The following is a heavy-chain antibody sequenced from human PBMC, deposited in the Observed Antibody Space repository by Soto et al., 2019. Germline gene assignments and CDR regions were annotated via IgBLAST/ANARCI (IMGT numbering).Heavy chain of an antibody. CDR2: MDPNSGVA. Sequence: QVHLVQSGAEVRKPGASVKVSCKAFGYTFTTNDINWVRQAPGQGLEWLGWMDPNSGVAGYAQKFQGRVIMTRDTSTSTAHMELSGLTSEDTAVYYCARESHEIEGVSVSVLGPFNWFDPWGQGTLVTVTS. J-gene: IGHJ5*02. D-gene: IGHD3-10*01. CDR1: GYTFTTND. V-gene: IGHV1-8*02. CDR3: ARESHEIEGVSVSVLGPFNWFDP.